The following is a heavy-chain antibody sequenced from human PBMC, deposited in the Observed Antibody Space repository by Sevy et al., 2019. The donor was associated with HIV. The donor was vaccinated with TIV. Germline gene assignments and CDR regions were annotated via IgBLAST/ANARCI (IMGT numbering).Heavy chain of an antibody. D-gene: IGHD3-22*01. J-gene: IGHJ4*02. CDR3: ARADYYDSSRFDN. CDR2: IYYSGNT. V-gene: IGHV4-30-4*01. CDR1: GGSISSGDYY. Sequence: SETLSLTCTVSGGSISSGDYYWSWIRQPPGKGLEWIGYIYYSGNTYYNPSLKSRVTISVDKSKNQFSLKLSSVTAADTAVYYCARADYYDSSRFDNWGQGTLVTVSS.